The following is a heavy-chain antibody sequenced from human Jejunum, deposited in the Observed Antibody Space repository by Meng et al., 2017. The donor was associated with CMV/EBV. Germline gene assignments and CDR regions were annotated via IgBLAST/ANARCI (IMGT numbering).Heavy chain of an antibody. CDR3: ARDTMSYCSVDCYGNWFDP. D-gene: IGHD2-21*01. Sequence: FTIYTISWVRQAPGPGLEWVGRIIPIRDKAYYAQKFQGSVTITADTYTNTVYMELSSLGSEDTAVYYCARDTMSYCSVDCYGNWFDPWGQGTLVTVSS. CDR2: IIPIRDKA. J-gene: IGHJ5*02. CDR1: FTIYT. V-gene: IGHV1-69*08.